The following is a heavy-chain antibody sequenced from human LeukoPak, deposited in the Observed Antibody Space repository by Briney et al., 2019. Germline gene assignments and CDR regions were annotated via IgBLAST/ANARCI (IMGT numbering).Heavy chain of an antibody. CDR2: INPSGGST. V-gene: IGHV1-46*01. CDR3: ARERHGYCSGGSCSDYYGTDV. J-gene: IGHJ6*02. Sequence: ASVKVSCKASGYTFTSYYMHWVRQAPGQGLEWMGIINPSGGSTSYAQKFQGRVTMTRDTSTSTVYMELSSLRSEDTAVYYCARERHGYCSGGSCSDYYGTDVWGQGTTVTVSS. D-gene: IGHD2-15*01. CDR1: GYTFTSYY.